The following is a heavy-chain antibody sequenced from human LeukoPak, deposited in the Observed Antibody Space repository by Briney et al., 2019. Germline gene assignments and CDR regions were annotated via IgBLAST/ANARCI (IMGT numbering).Heavy chain of an antibody. CDR3: ARAPLIVVVVAATHFDY. D-gene: IGHD2-15*01. J-gene: IGHJ4*02. CDR2: ISSSGSTI. Sequence: GGSLRLSCAASGFTFSSYEMNWVRQAPGKGLERVSYISSSGSTIYYADSVKGRFTISRDNAKNSLYLQMNSLRAEDTAVYYCARAPLIVVVVAATHFDYWGQGTLVTVSS. CDR1: GFTFSSYE. V-gene: IGHV3-48*03.